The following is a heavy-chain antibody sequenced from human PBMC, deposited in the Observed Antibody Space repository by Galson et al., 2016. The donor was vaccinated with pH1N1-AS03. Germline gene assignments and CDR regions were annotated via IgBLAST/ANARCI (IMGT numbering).Heavy chain of an antibody. J-gene: IGHJ4*02. CDR3: ARDNYYDTGAFYGHFDF. CDR1: EGTFSNFG. Sequence: SVKVSCKASEGTFSNFGISWVRQAPGQGLEWMGGFIPIFGTANVAQKFKGRVTITADNLEWSSLRSDDTAVYYCARDNYYDTGAFYGHFDFWGQGTLLVVSS. CDR2: FIPIFGTA. V-gene: IGHV1-69*06. D-gene: IGHD3-22*01.